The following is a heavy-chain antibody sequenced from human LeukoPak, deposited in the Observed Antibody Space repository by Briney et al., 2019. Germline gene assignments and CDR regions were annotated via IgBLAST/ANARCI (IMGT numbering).Heavy chain of an antibody. CDR3: ASTITVTTDY. V-gene: IGHV4-38-2*02. D-gene: IGHD4-17*01. Sequence: SETLSLTCTVSGYSISSGYYWGWIRQPPGKGLEWIGSVYHSGGTYYNPSLKSRVTISVDTSKNQFSLKLTSVTAADTAVYYCASTITVTTDYWGQGTLVTVSS. J-gene: IGHJ4*02. CDR1: GYSISSGYY. CDR2: VYHSGGT.